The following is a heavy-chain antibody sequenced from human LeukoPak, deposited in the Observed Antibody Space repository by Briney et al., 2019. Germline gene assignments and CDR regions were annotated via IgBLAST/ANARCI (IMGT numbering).Heavy chain of an antibody. J-gene: IGHJ4*02. CDR3: ARAVAGSYYFDY. D-gene: IGHD6-19*01. CDR2: IIPIFGTA. V-gene: IGHV1-69*13. Sequence: SVRVSSKASGGTFTSYAISWVRQAPGQGLEWMGGIIPIFGTANYAQKFQGRVTITADESTSTAYMELSSLRSEDTAVYYCARAVAGSYYFDYWGQGTLVTVSS. CDR1: GGTFTSYA.